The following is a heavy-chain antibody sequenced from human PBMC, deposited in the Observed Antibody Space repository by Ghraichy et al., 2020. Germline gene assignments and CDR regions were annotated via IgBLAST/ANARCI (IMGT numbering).Heavy chain of an antibody. V-gene: IGHV3-7*02. CDR2: INQDGSQT. D-gene: IGHD4-23*01. J-gene: IGHJ4*02. CDR1: GFTFSHYW. Sequence: GGSLRLSCAGSGFTFSHYWMSWVRQAPGKALEWVANINQDGSQTYFVDSVKGRFTVSKDKARNSLSLQMNSLRPDDTAVYYCATTPYGGADFWGQGTLVTVSS. CDR3: ATTPYGGADF.